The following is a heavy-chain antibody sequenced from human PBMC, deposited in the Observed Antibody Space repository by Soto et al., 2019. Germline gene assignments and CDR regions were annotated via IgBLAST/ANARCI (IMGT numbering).Heavy chain of an antibody. CDR1: GGTFNRYT. J-gene: IGHJ6*02. D-gene: IGHD1-1*01. Sequence: VQLVQSGAEVKKPGSSVKLSCKASGGTFNRYTISWVRQAPGQGLEWMGGIILIFGTANYAQKFQGRVAIIADESTSAAYVELRSLRSEDTAVYYCALWGFRDGNNSKYNYSGMDVWGQGTTVTVSS. CDR2: IILIFGTA. CDR3: ALWGFRDGNNSKYNYSGMDV. V-gene: IGHV1-69*01.